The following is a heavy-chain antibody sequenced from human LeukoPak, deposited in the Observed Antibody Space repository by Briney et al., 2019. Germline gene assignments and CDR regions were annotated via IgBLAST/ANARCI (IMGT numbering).Heavy chain of an antibody. D-gene: IGHD6-19*01. V-gene: IGHV4-61*02. CDR2: IYTSGST. J-gene: IGHJ4*02. CDR3: ARGSPSSGWYGEYYFDY. CDR1: GGSISSGSYY. Sequence: SETLSLTCTVSGGSISSGSYYWSWIRQPAGKGLEWIGRIYTSGSTNYNPSLKSRVTISVDTSKNQFSLKLSSVTAADTAVYYCARGSPSSGWYGEYYFDYWGQGTLVTVSS.